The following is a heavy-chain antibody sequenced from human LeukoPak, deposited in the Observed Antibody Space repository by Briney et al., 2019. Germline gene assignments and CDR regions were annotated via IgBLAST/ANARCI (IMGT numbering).Heavy chain of an antibody. J-gene: IGHJ4*02. CDR3: ARRSSSWYGSPRFDY. Sequence: SETLSLTCAVYGGSFSGYYWSSIRQPPGKGLEWIGEINHSGSTNYNPSLKSRVTIPVDTSKNQFSLKLSSVTAADTAVYYCARRSSSWYGSPRFDYWGQGTLVTVSS. CDR2: INHSGST. D-gene: IGHD6-13*01. CDR1: GGSFSGYY. V-gene: IGHV4-34*01.